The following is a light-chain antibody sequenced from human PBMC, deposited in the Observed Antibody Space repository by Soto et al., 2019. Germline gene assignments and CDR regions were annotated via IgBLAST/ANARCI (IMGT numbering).Light chain of an antibody. J-gene: IGKJ4*01. Sequence: EIVMTQSPATLSASPGEGATLSFKASQNVYNNFAWYQQRPGQPPRLLIYDASTSATGISARFSGSGYGTEFTLTISSLQSEDVAVYFCQQGRNWPLTFGGVTKVEIK. CDR1: QNVYNN. V-gene: IGKV3-15*01. CDR3: QQGRNWPLT. CDR2: DAS.